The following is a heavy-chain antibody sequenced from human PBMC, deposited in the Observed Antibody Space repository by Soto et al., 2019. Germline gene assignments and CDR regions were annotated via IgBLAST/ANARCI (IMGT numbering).Heavy chain of an antibody. CDR3: ARDLGEYSSSWYATPPDGMDV. CDR2: IIPILGIA. J-gene: IGHJ6*02. Sequence: QVQLVQSGAEVKKPGSSVKVSCKASGGTFSSYTISWVRQAPGQGLEWMGRIIPILGIANYAQKFQGRVTITADKSTSTAYMELSSLRSEDTAVYYCARDLGEYSSSWYATPPDGMDVWGQGTTVTVSS. CDR1: GGTFSSYT. D-gene: IGHD6-13*01. V-gene: IGHV1-69*08.